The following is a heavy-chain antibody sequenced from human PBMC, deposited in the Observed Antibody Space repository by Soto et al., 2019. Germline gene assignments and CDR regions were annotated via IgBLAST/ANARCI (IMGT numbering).Heavy chain of an antibody. J-gene: IGHJ6*02. V-gene: IGHV1-69*13. CDR1: GGTFSSYA. CDR3: ARTVGAYQGNYYYGMDV. Sequence: SVKVSCKASGGTFSSYAISWVRQAPGQGLEWMGGIIPIFGTANYAQKFQGRVTITAAESTSTAYMELSSRRSEDTAVYYCARTVGAYQGNYYYGMDVWGQGTTVTVSS. D-gene: IGHD3-16*01. CDR2: IIPIFGTA.